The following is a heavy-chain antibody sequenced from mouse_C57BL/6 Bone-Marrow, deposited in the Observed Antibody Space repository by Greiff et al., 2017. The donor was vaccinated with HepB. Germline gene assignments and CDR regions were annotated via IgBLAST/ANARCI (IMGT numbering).Heavy chain of an antibody. D-gene: IGHD2-2*01. J-gene: IGHJ3*01. CDR2: ISSGGDYI. CDR3: TRDWGYDEKFAY. Sequence: EVHLVESGEGLVKPGGSLKLSCAASGFTFSSYAMSWVRQTPEKRLEWVAYISSGGDYIYYADTVKGRFTISRDNARNTLYLQMSSLKSEDTAMYYCTRDWGYDEKFAYWGQGTLVTVSA. V-gene: IGHV5-9-1*02. CDR1: GFTFSSYA.